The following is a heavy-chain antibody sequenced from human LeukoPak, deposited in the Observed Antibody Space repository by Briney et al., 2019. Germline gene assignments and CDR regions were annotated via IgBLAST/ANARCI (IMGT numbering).Heavy chain of an antibody. Sequence: GRSLRLSCAASGFTFSNYAMHRVRQTPGKGLEWVAVISYDGSDKYYADSVKGRFTISRDNSNNTLYLRMNSLKADDTAVYYCAELGITMIGGVWGKGTTVTISS. CDR1: GFTFSNYA. CDR2: ISYDGSDK. V-gene: IGHV3-30*18. CDR3: AELGITMIGGV. D-gene: IGHD3-10*02. J-gene: IGHJ6*04.